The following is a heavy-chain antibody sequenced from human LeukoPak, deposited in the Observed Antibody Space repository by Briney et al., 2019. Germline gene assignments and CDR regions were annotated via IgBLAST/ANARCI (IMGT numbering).Heavy chain of an antibody. CDR2: IYHSGST. V-gene: IGHV4-38-2*02. CDR1: GLSLSSYY. Sequence: SETLSLLCTVSGLSLSSYYGSCTRQPRRKGREWIGSIYHSGSTYYNPSLKSRVTISVDTSKNQFSLKLSSVTAADTAVYYCARAAYYANDYWGQGTLVTVSS. J-gene: IGHJ4*02. D-gene: IGHD2-2*01. CDR3: ARAAYYANDY.